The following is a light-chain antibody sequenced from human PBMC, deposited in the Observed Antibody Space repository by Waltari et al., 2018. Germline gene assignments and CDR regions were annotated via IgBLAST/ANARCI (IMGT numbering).Light chain of an antibody. CDR1: SSAVGAYNH. CDR2: DVS. V-gene: IGLV2-14*03. J-gene: IGLJ2*01. CDR3: SSYISSSTLEL. Sequence: QSALTQPASVSGSPGQSITIPCTGTSSAVGAYNHGSWYQKHPGKAPKLMIYDVSNRPSGVSNRFSGSKSGNTASLTSSGLQAEDEADYYCSSYISSSTLELFGGGTSLTVL.